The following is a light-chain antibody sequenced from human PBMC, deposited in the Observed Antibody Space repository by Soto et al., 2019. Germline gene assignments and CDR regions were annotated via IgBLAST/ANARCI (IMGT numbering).Light chain of an antibody. CDR1: QSVSSN. J-gene: IGKJ1*01. V-gene: IGKV3-15*01. CDR2: GAS. CDR3: QQYSNWPSWT. Sequence: EILMTQSPATLSVSPGERATVSCRASQSVSSNLAWYQQKPGQAPRHLIYGASTRATGIPARFSGSGSGTEFTLTISSLQSEDFAVYYCQQYSNWPSWTFGQGTKVDIK.